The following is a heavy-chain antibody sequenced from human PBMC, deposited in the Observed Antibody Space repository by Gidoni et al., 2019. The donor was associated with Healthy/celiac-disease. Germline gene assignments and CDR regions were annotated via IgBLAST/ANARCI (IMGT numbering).Heavy chain of an antibody. CDR1: GGSISSINW. J-gene: IGHJ4*02. CDR2: IYHSGST. Sequence: QVQLQESGPGLVKPSGTLSLTCAVSGGSISSINWWSWVRQPPGKGLEGIGEIYHSGSTNYNPSLKSRVNISVDKSKNQFLLKLSSVTAADTAVYYCARVGYCSGGSCYSGGFDYWGQGTLVTVSS. CDR3: ARVGYCSGGSCYSGGFDY. V-gene: IGHV4-4*02. D-gene: IGHD2-15*01.